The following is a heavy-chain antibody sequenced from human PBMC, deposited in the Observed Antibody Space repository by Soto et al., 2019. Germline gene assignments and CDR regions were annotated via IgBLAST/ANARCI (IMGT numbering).Heavy chain of an antibody. D-gene: IGHD6-13*01. CDR3: AKWQQLQ. CDR2: IGVNVGHI. CDR1: GFIFNRYT. Sequence: GGSLRLSCAASGFIFNRYTMTWVRQAPEKGLEWVASIGVNVGHIFYADSVQGRATISRDDARNTLYLQMDNVKAEDTAVYYCAKWQQLQWGQGTLVTVSS. V-gene: IGHV3-21*06. J-gene: IGHJ4*02.